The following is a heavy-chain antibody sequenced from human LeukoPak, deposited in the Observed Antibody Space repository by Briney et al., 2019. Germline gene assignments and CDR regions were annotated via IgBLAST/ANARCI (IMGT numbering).Heavy chain of an antibody. D-gene: IGHD3-10*01. CDR3: TTDLGITMIRGVIVS. Sequence: GGSLRLSCAASGFTFTHAWMTWVRQAPGKGLEWVGRIKSKADGETTDYAAPVKGRFFMSRDDSRATLFLQMNYLETEDTAVYYCTTDLGITMIRGVIVSWGQGTLVTVSS. CDR2: IKSKADGETT. CDR1: GFTFTHAW. V-gene: IGHV3-15*01. J-gene: IGHJ4*02.